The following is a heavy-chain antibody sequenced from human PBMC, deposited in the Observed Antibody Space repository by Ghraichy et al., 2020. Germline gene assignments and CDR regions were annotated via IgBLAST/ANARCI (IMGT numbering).Heavy chain of an antibody. Sequence: LSLTCAASGFTFSSYSMNWVRQAPGKGLEWVSSISSSSYIYYADSVKGRFTISRDNAKNSLYLQMNSLRAEDTAVYYCARDRTGNIGDAFDIWGQGTMVTVSS. J-gene: IGHJ3*02. V-gene: IGHV3-21*01. D-gene: IGHD7-27*01. CDR3: ARDRTGNIGDAFDI. CDR2: ISSSSYI. CDR1: GFTFSSYS.